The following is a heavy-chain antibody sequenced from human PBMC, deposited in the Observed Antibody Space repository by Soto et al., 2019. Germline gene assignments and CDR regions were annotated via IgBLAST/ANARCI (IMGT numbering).Heavy chain of an antibody. CDR3: ARDPGGYCSSTSCLDGMDV. J-gene: IGHJ6*02. V-gene: IGHV1-69*01. Sequence: QVPLVQSGAEVKKPGSSVKVSCKASGGTFSSYAISWVRQAPGQGLEWMGGIIPIFGTANYAQKFQGRVTITADESTSTAYMELSSLRSEDTAVYYCARDPGGYCSSTSCLDGMDVWGQGTTVTVSS. CDR2: IIPIFGTA. D-gene: IGHD2-2*03. CDR1: GGTFSSYA.